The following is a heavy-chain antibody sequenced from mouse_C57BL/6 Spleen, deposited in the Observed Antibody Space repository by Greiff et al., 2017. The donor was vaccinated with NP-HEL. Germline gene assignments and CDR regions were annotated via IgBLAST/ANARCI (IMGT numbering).Heavy chain of an antibody. CDR2: ISSGGSYT. CDR3: ARLSITTVVATDFDY. Sequence: EVQRVESGGDLVKPGGSLKLSCAASGFTFSSYGMSWVRQTPDKRLEWVATISSGGSYTYYPDSVKGRFTISRDNAKNTLYLQMSSLKSEDTAMYYCARLSITTVVATDFDYWGQGTTLTVSS. CDR1: GFTFSSYG. V-gene: IGHV5-6*01. J-gene: IGHJ2*01. D-gene: IGHD1-1*01.